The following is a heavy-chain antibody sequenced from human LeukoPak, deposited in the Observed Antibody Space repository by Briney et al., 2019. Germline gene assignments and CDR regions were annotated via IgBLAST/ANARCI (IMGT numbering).Heavy chain of an antibody. V-gene: IGHV3-23*01. CDR3: AKDGAWLRFDD. CDR1: GFPFSSHG. D-gene: IGHD5-12*01. J-gene: IGHJ4*02. CDR2: ISPGGPT. Sequence: GGSLRLSCAGSGFPFSSHGMNWVRQAPGKGLEWVSGISPGGPTYYADSVKGRFTISRDDSRNTLYLQMTNLRADDTAVYYCAKDGAWLRFDDWGQGILVTVSS.